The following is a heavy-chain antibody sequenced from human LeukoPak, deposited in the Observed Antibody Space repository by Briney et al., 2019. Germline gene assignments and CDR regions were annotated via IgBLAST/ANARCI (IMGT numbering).Heavy chain of an antibody. Sequence: SQTLSLTCAISGDSVSSSSAAWNWIRQSPSRGLECLGRTYYRSKWFNNYVSSVQSRITINPDTSKNQFSLQMKSVTPEDTAVYYCARAKYHYDGSGYSLFDYWGQGTLVTVSS. CDR1: GDSVSSSSAA. CDR3: ARAKYHYDGSGYSLFDY. D-gene: IGHD3-22*01. CDR2: TYYRSKWFN. V-gene: IGHV6-1*01. J-gene: IGHJ4*02.